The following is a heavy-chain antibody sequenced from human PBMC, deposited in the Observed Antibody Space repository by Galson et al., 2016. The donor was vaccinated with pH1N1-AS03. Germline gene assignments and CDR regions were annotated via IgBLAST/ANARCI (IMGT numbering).Heavy chain of an antibody. CDR2: ISGNGYST. J-gene: IGHJ4*02. CDR1: GFTFSSYA. CDR3: ARGPVSYSNYWFPPPDY. Sequence: SLRLSCAAFGFTFSSYAMHWVRQAPGKGLEYVSAISGNGYSTYYANSVKGRFTISRDNSKSTLFLQMGSLRPEDRAVYYCARGPVSYSNYWFPPPDYWGQGTLVTVSS. D-gene: IGHD6-13*01. V-gene: IGHV3-64*01.